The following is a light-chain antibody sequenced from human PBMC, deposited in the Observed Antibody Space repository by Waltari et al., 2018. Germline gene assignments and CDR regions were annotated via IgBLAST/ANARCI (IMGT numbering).Light chain of an antibody. CDR2: FKSDSDK. V-gene: IGLV5-45*03. CDR1: SGINIGPYW. Sequence: QAVLTQPSSLSASPGASASLTCTLRSGINIGPYWIHWYQQKPGSPPQFLLRFKSDSDKQKGSEAPLRFSGSKDASANAGILLSSGLQSEDEADYYCMIWHSSAVVFGGGTKLTVL. J-gene: IGLJ2*01. CDR3: MIWHSSAVV.